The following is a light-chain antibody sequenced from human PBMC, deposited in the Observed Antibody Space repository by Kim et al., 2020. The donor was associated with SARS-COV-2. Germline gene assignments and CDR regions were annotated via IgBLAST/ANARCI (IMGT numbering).Light chain of an antibody. CDR2: AAS. V-gene: IGKV3-20*01. J-gene: IGKJ1*01. CDR3: QQYCSSPRT. CDR1: QTIRSNY. Sequence: STGGRATLSCRARQTIRSNYLAWYQQKPGQAPRLLIYAASNRATGIPDRFSGSGSGTDFTLTISRLEPEDFAVYYCQQYCSSPRTFGQGTKVDIK.